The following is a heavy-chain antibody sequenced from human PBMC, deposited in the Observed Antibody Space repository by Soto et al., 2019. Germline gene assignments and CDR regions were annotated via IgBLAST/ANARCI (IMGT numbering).Heavy chain of an antibody. Sequence: GSLGLSFATFGLPFSTYAMHGVRQAPGKGREYVSAISSNGRSTYYANSVKGRFTNSRDNSKNTLYLQMDSLRAEDMALYYCARDRCTNGVCYAPSDYWGQGTLVTVSS. D-gene: IGHD2-8*01. CDR3: ARDRCTNGVCYAPSDY. CDR1: GLPFSTYA. J-gene: IGHJ4*02. V-gene: IGHV3-64*01. CDR2: ISSNGRST.